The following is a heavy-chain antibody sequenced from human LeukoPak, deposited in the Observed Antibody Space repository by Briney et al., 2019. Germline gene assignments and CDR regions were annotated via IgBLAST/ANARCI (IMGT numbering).Heavy chain of an antibody. V-gene: IGHV3-23*01. CDR2: ISGSGDNT. J-gene: IGHJ4*02. D-gene: IGHD5-24*01. Sequence: GGSLRLSCAASGFTFSTYAMSWVRQAPGKGLEWVSGISGSGDNTYYADSVKGRFTLSRDNSNNTLFLQMNTLRADDTAVYYCAKGDGYYLRGSFDYWGQGTLVTVSS. CDR1: GFTFSTYA. CDR3: AKGDGYYLRGSFDY.